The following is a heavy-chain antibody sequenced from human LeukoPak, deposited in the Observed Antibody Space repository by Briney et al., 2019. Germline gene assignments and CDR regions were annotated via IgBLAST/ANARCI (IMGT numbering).Heavy chain of an antibody. CDR1: GFTVSNNY. D-gene: IGHD1-1*01. Sequence: GGSLRLSCAASGFTVSNNYMSWARQAPGKGLEGVSVIYRGGSIYYADSVKGRFTIARDNSKNTLYLQMNSLRAEDTAVYYCTRGVTGAYNCGTDGMDVWGQGTTVTVSS. CDR2: IYRGGSI. J-gene: IGHJ6*02. V-gene: IGHV3-66*01. CDR3: TRGVTGAYNCGTDGMDV.